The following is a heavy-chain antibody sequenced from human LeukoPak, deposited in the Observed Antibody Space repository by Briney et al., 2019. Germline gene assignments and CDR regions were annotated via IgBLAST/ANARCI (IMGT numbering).Heavy chain of an antibody. CDR1: GGSFSSYY. CDR2: IYYSGST. J-gene: IGHJ4*02. D-gene: IGHD2-2*01. Sequence: SETLSLTCAVYGGSFSSYYWSWIRQPPGKGLEWIGYIYYSGSTNYNPSLKSRVTISVDTSKNQFSLKLSSVTAADTAVYYCARCSSTSPYYFGYWGQGTLVTVSS. CDR3: ARCSSTSPYYFGY. V-gene: IGHV4-59*01.